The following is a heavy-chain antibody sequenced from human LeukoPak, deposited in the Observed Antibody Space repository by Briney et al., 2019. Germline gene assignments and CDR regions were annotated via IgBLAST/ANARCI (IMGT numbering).Heavy chain of an antibody. CDR2: ISAYNGNT. D-gene: IGHD3-9*01. CDR1: GYTFTAYY. Sequence: ASVKVSCKASGYTFTAYYMNWVRQAPGQGLEWMGWISAYNGNTNFAQKLQGRVTMTTDTSTSTAYMDLRSLRSDDTAVYYCARDQAATNTQVRFCLDWGQGTLVTVSS. V-gene: IGHV1-18*04. J-gene: IGHJ4*02. CDR3: ARDQAATNTQVRFCLD.